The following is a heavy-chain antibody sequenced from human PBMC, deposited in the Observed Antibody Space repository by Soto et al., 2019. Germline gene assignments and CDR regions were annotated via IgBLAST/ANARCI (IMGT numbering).Heavy chain of an antibody. CDR3: ARAPYSGSYYGFEPRLAVEYYFDY. V-gene: IGHV4-59*01. CDR2: IYYSGST. Sequence: SETLSLTCTVSGGSISSYYWSWIRQPPGKGLEWIGYIYYSGSTNYNPSLKSRVTISVDTSKNQFSLKLSSVTAADTAVYYCARAPYSGSYYGFEPRLAVEYYFDYWGQGTLVTVSS. J-gene: IGHJ4*02. CDR1: GGSISSYY. D-gene: IGHD1-26*01.